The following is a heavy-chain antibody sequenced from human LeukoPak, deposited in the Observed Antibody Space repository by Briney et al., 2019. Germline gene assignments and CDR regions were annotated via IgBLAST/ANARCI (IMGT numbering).Heavy chain of an antibody. CDR3: ARVSVDIVVVVAATTYYYGMDV. CDR1: GGSFSGYY. V-gene: IGHV4-34*01. CDR2: INHSGST. Sequence: KPSETLSLTCAAYGGSFSGYYWSWIRQPPGKGLEWIGEINHSGSTNYNPSLKSRVTISVDTSKNQFSLKLSSVTAANTAVYYCARVSVDIVVVVAATTYYYGMDVWGKGTTVTVSS. J-gene: IGHJ6*04. D-gene: IGHD2-15*01.